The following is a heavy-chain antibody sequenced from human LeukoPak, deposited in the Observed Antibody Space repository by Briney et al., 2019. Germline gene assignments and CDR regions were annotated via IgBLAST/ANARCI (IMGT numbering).Heavy chain of an antibody. CDR3: ARGEATIPYYYYYGMDV. Sequence: ASVKVSCKASGYTFTSYDINWVRQATGQGLEWMGWMNPNSGNTGYAQKFQGRVTMTRNTSISTAYMELSNLRSEDTAVYYCARGEATIPYYYYYGMDVWGQGTTVTVSS. D-gene: IGHD5-12*01. CDR1: GYTFTSYD. CDR2: MNPNSGNT. J-gene: IGHJ6*02. V-gene: IGHV1-8*01.